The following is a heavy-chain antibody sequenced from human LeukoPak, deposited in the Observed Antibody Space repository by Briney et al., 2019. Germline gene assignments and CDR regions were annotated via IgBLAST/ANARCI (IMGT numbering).Heavy chain of an antibody. Sequence: ASVKVSCKASGYTFTGYYMHWVRRAPGQGLEWMGWINPNSGGTNYAQKFQGRVTMTRDTSISTAYMELSRLRSDDTAVYYCARKDYCSSTSCYPFDYWGQGTLVTVSS. CDR2: INPNSGGT. CDR1: GYTFTGYY. CDR3: ARKDYCSSTSCYPFDY. J-gene: IGHJ4*02. V-gene: IGHV1-2*02. D-gene: IGHD2-2*01.